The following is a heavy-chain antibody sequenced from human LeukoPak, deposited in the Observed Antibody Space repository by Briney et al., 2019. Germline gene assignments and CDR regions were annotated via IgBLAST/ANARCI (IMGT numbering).Heavy chain of an antibody. J-gene: IGHJ4*02. CDR2: IRYDGSNK. Sequence: GGSLRLSCAASGFTFSSYGMHWVRQAPGKGLEWVAFIRYDGSNKYYADSVKGQFTISRDNSKNTLYLQMNSLRAEDTAVYYCAKDSAIVGATALDCWGQGTLVTVSS. D-gene: IGHD1-26*01. CDR3: AKDSAIVGATALDC. CDR1: GFTFSSYG. V-gene: IGHV3-30*02.